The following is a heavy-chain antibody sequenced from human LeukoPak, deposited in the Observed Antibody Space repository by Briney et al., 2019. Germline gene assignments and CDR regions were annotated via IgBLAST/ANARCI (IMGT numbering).Heavy chain of an antibody. CDR2: ICGRGGST. J-gene: IGHJ5*02. CDR1: GFVFSSYT. CDR3: AKEGGA. D-gene: IGHD3-16*01. V-gene: IGHV3-23*01. Sequence: GGSLRLSCEASGFVFSSYTMTWVRQAPGQGLGWVSAICGRGGSTYYADSVKGRVTISRDNSKNTVSLQMNSLRSDDTAIYYCAKEGGAWGQGTLVVVSS.